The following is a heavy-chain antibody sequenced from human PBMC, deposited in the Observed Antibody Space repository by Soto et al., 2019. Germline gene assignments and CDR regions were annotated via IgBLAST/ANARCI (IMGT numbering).Heavy chain of an antibody. CDR1: GASMNRYH. Sequence: ETLSLTCTVSGASMNRYHWRWIRQPARKGLDWIGHIHSSWSTNYNHSLKSRVTMSVDTSKNQFSLRLMSLTAADTAVYYCARDQGVAASGITWFDPWGQGSLVTVSS. D-gene: IGHD6-13*01. V-gene: IGHV4-4*07. CDR3: ARDQGVAASGITWFDP. J-gene: IGHJ5*02. CDR2: IHSSWST.